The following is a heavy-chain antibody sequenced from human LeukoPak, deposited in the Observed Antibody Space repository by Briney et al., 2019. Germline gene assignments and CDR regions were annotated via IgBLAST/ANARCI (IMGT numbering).Heavy chain of an antibody. J-gene: IGHJ4*02. CDR2: ISAYNGNT. D-gene: IGHD6-19*01. CDR3: ARAPPPHNSGWYGGVPPLDY. V-gene: IGHV1-18*01. CDR1: GYTFTSYG. Sequence: ASVKVSCKASGYTFTSYGISWVRQAPGQGLEWMGWISAYNGNTNYAQKLQGRVTMTTDTSTSTAYMELRSLRSDDTAVYYCARAPPPHNSGWYGGVPPLDYWGQGTLVTVSS.